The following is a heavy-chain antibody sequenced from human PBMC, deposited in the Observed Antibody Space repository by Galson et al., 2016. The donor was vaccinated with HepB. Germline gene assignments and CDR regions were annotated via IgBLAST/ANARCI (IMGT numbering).Heavy chain of an antibody. V-gene: IGHV5-51*01. CDR1: GYSLTNYW. CDR3: ARDLTPIL. Sequence: QSGAEVKKPGESLRISCKGSGYSLTNYWISWVRQMPGKGLEWMGVIYPSDSDTRYSPSFQGQVTISADKSISTAYLQWNSLKASDTAIYYCARDLTPILWGQGTLVTVSS. CDR2: IYPSDSDT. D-gene: IGHD3-9*01. J-gene: IGHJ4*02.